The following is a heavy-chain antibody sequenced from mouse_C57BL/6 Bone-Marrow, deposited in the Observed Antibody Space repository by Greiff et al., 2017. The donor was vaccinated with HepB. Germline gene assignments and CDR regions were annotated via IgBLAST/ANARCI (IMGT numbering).Heavy chain of an antibody. J-gene: IGHJ2*01. D-gene: IGHD2-1*01. CDR3: TTSRYGNFFFDY. V-gene: IGHV14-4*01. CDR2: IDPENGDT. Sequence: VQLQQPGAELVRPGASVKLSCTASGFNIKDDYMHWVKQRPEQGLEWIGWIDPENGDTEYASKFQGKATITADTSSNTAYLQLSSLTSEDTAVYYCTTSRYGNFFFDYWGQGTTLTVSS. CDR1: GFNIKDDY.